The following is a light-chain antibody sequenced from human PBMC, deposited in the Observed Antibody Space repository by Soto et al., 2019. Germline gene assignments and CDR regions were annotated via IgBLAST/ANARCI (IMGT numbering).Light chain of an antibody. V-gene: IGKV1-5*03. CDR3: LQYWDYSWT. J-gene: IGKJ1*01. CDR1: QTISSW. CDR2: KAS. Sequence: DIQMTQSPSTLSGSVGDRVTITCRASQTISSWLAWYQQKPGKAPKLLIYKASTLKSGVPWRFSGSGSGTEFRLTISSLQPEDSATYYCLQYWDYSWTFGHGTKVDIK.